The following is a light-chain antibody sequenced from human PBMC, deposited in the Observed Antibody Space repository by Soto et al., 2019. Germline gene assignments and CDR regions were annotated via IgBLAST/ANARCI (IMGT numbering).Light chain of an antibody. CDR1: SSNIGIST. CDR3: AAWDDSRNAPV. CDR2: SNN. J-gene: IGLJ3*02. V-gene: IGLV1-44*01. Sequence: QSVLTQPPSASGTPGQRVTISCSGSSSNIGISTVSWYQQLQGTAPKLLIYSNNQRPSGVADRFSGSKSGTSASLAISGLQSDDEADYYCAAWDDSRNAPVFGGGTQLTVL.